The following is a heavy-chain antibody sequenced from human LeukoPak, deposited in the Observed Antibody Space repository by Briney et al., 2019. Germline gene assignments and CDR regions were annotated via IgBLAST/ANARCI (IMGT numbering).Heavy chain of an antibody. CDR1: GASISSYY. CDR2: IFYSGSS. D-gene: IGHD2-21*02. Sequence: PSETLSLTCTVSGASISSYYWSWIRQPPGKGLEWIGYIFYSGSSNYNPSLKSRVTISVDTSKNQFSLQLSSVTAADTAVYYCARGSRVVTAFGVDYWGQGTLATVSS. CDR3: ARGSRVVTAFGVDY. V-gene: IGHV4-59*01. J-gene: IGHJ4*02.